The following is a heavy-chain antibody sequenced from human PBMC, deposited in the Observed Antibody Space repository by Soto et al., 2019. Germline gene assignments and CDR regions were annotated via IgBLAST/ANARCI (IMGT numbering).Heavy chain of an antibody. V-gene: IGHV3-23*01. J-gene: IGHJ4*02. CDR1: GFTFSSYA. Sequence: GGSLRLSCAASGFTFSSYAMSWVRQAPGKGLEWVSAISGSGGSTYYADSVKGRSTISRDNSKNTLYLQMNSLRAEDTAVYYCAKIYCSGGSCYLGLYYWGQGTLVTVSS. D-gene: IGHD2-15*01. CDR3: AKIYCSGGSCYLGLYY. CDR2: ISGSGGST.